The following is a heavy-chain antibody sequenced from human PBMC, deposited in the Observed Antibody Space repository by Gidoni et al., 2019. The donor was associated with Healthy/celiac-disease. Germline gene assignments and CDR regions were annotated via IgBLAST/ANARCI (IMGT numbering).Heavy chain of an antibody. CDR1: GFTFSRDA. D-gene: IGHD3-22*01. J-gene: IGHJ3*02. CDR2: ISYDGSNK. V-gene: IGHV3-30*04. Sequence: QVQLVESGGGVVQPGRSLRRSCAASGFTFSRDAMHWGRQAPGKGLGWVAVISYDGSNKYYADSVKGRFTISRDNSKNTLYLQMNSLRAEDTAVYYCANPYYYDSSGYSDAFDIWGQGTMVTVSS. CDR3: ANPYYYDSSGYSDAFDI.